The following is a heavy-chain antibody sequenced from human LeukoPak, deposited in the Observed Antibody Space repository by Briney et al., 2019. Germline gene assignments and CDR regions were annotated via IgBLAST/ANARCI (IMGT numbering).Heavy chain of an antibody. V-gene: IGHV1-2*02. CDR1: GYTFTGYY. Sequence: GASVKVSCKASGYTFTGYYMHWVRQAPGQGLEWMGWINPNSGGTNYAQKFQGRVTMTRDTSISTAYMELSRLRSDDTAVYYCAREGLYGSTSCYDYWGQGTLVTVSS. CDR2: INPNSGGT. CDR3: AREGLYGSTSCYDY. J-gene: IGHJ4*02. D-gene: IGHD2-2*01.